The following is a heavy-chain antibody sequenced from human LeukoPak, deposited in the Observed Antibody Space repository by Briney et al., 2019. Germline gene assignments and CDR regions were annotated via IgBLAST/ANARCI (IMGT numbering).Heavy chain of an antibody. CDR2: ISGSGGST. Sequence: GGSLRLSCAASGFTFSSYAMSWVRQAPGKGLEWVSAISGSGGSTYYADSVKGRFTISRDNSKNTQYLQMNSLRAEDTAVYYCAKGGGYCSGGSCYYHDAFDIWGQGTMVTVSS. D-gene: IGHD2-15*01. CDR1: GFTFSSYA. CDR3: AKGGGYCSGGSCYYHDAFDI. V-gene: IGHV3-23*01. J-gene: IGHJ3*02.